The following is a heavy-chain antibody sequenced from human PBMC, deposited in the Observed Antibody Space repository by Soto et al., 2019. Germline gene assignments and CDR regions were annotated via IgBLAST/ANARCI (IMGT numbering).Heavy chain of an antibody. Sequence: SETLSLTCTVSGGSISSYYWSWIRQPPGRGLEWIGYIYYSGSTNYNPSLKCRVTISVDTSKNQFSLKLSSVTAADTAVYYCARDHGDYGYYYYGMDVWGQGTTVTVSS. D-gene: IGHD4-17*01. CDR1: GGSISSYY. CDR3: ARDHGDYGYYYYGMDV. CDR2: IYYSGST. V-gene: IGHV4-59*01. J-gene: IGHJ6*02.